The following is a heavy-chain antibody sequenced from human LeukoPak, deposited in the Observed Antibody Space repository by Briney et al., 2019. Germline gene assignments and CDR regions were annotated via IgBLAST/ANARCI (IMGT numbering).Heavy chain of an antibody. CDR3: ARDEALSPSSPNWFDP. D-gene: IGHD2-2*01. V-gene: IGHV1-18*01. Sequence: ASVKVSCKASGYTFTRYGINWVRQAPGQGLEWMGRISAYRGDTNYARKVQGRVTMTTDTSTSTAYMELRSLRSDDTAVYYCARDEALSPSSPNWFDPWGQGTLVTVSS. CDR1: GYTFTRYG. J-gene: IGHJ5*02. CDR2: ISAYRGDT.